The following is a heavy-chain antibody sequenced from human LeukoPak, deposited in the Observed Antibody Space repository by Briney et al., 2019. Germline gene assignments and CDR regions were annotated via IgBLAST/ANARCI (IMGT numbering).Heavy chain of an antibody. V-gene: IGHV3-30*03. CDR2: ISYDGSNK. J-gene: IGHJ6*03. Sequence: GRSLRLSCAASGFTFSSYGMHWVRQAPGKGLEWVAVISYDGSNKYYADSVKGRFTISRDNAKNSLFLQMSSLRADDTAIYHCARAGELRYMDVWGKGTAVTVSS. CDR3: ARAGELRYMDV. D-gene: IGHD3-16*01. CDR1: GFTFSSYG.